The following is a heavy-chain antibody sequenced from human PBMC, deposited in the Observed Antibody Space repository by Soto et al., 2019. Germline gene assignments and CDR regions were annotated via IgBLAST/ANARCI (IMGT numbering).Heavy chain of an antibody. CDR3: ARGHIPVYGPVPDYFDS. J-gene: IGHJ4*02. CDR1: GGSLRGSY. Sequence: QVHLQQWGAGLLKPSETLSLTCGVYGGSLRGSYWSWIPHPPGKPLEWLGKVTHSGSTTFNPSLKSRVSVSVDTSDNQFSLKLTSVTAADTAVYYCARGHIPVYGPVPDYFDSWGQGTLVTVSS. CDR2: VTHSGST. V-gene: IGHV4-34*02. D-gene: IGHD2-21*01.